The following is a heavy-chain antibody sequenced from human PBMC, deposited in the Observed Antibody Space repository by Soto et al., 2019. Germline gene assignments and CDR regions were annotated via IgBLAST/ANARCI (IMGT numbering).Heavy chain of an antibody. CDR3: ASGGGSGWYAAAYYYYGMDV. J-gene: IGHJ6*02. CDR2: MNPNSGNT. Sequence: QVQLVQSGAEVKKPGASVKVSCKASGYTFTSYDINWVRQATGQGLEWMGWMNPNSGNTGYAQKFQGRVTLTRNTSIRTTYGGRSSVRSEETGVKYCASGGGSGWYAAAYYYYGMDVWCQGTTVTVSS. V-gene: IGHV1-8*01. CDR1: GYTFTSYD. D-gene: IGHD6-19*01.